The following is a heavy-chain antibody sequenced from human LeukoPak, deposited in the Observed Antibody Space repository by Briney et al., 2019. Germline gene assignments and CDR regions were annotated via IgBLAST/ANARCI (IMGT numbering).Heavy chain of an antibody. V-gene: IGHV3-33*01. CDR2: IWYDGGNK. CDR3: ARDSPPDLFTRIAVAGTGLVDY. Sequence: GGSLRLSCAASGFTFSHYGMHWVRQAPGKGLEWVAVIWYDGGNKYFADSVKGRFTISRDNSKNTVYLQMNSLRVEDTAVYYCARDSPPDLFTRIAVAGTGLVDYWGQGTLVTVSS. J-gene: IGHJ4*02. CDR1: GFTFSHYG. D-gene: IGHD6-19*01.